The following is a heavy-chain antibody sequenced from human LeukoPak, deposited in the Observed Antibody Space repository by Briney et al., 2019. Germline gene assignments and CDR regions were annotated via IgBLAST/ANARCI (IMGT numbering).Heavy chain of an antibody. CDR3: ASGLNPNYYHAMDV. D-gene: IGHD1-14*01. CDR1: GSTFTGYY. Sequence: ASVKVSCKASGSTFTGYYMHWVRQAPGQGLEWMGWINPNSGGTNYAQKFQGRVTMTRDTSISTAYMELSRLRSDDTAVYYCASGLNPNYYHAMDVWGQGTTVTVSS. V-gene: IGHV1-2*02. CDR2: INPNSGGT. J-gene: IGHJ6*02.